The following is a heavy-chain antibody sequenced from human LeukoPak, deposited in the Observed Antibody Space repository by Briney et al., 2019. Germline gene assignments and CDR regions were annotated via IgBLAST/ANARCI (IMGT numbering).Heavy chain of an antibody. CDR1: GFTFSSYA. D-gene: IGHD3-22*01. Sequence: PGGSLRLSCAASGFTFSSYAMSWVRQAPGKGLEWVSAISGSGGSTYYADSVKGRFTISRDNSKNTLYLQMNSLRAEDTAVYYCAKDLPSLYDSSGYYRYYLDYWGQGTLVTVSS. CDR2: ISGSGGST. CDR3: AKDLPSLYDSSGYYRYYLDY. J-gene: IGHJ4*02. V-gene: IGHV3-23*01.